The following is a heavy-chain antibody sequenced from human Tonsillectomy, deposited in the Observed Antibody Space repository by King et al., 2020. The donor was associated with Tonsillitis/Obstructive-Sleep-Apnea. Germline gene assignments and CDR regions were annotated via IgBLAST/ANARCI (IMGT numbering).Heavy chain of an antibody. D-gene: IGHD5-12*01. CDR1: GFTFSTHG. CDR2: IWYDGSNK. Sequence: VQLVESGGGVVQAGRSLRVSCAASGFTFSTHGMHWVRQAPGKGLEWVAVIWYDGSNKYYAGSVKGRFTISRDNSKNTLYLQMNSLRVEDTAVYYCVRGGSGYDLGGFDYWGQGTLVTVSS. CDR3: VRGGSGYDLGGFDY. J-gene: IGHJ4*02. V-gene: IGHV3-33*01.